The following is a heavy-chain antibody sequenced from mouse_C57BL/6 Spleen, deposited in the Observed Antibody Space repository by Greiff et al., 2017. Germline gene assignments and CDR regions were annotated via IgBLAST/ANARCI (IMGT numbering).Heavy chain of an antibody. V-gene: IGHV1-18*01. CDR1: GYTFTDYN. CDR3: ARRVITTVVATRVFDY. CDR2: INPNNGGT. D-gene: IGHD1-1*01. J-gene: IGHJ2*01. Sequence: VQLKQSGPELVKPGASVKIPCKASGYTFTDYNMDWVKQSHGKSLEWIGDINPNNGGTIYNQKFKGKATLTVDKSSSTAYMELRSLTSEDTAVYYCARRVITTVVATRVFDYWGQGTTLTVSS.